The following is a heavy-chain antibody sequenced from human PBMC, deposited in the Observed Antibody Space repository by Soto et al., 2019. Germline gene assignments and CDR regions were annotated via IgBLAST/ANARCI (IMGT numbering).Heavy chain of an antibody. CDR3: ASMRQQLVRGDAFDI. J-gene: IGHJ3*02. V-gene: IGHV4-39*01. Sequence: SETLSLTCTVSGGSISSSSYYWGWIRQPPGKGMEWIGSIYYSGSTYYNPSLKSRVTISVDTSKNQFSLKLSSVTAADTAVYYCASMRQQLVRGDAFDIWGQGTVVTVSS. CDR1: GGSISSSSYY. CDR2: IYYSGST. D-gene: IGHD6-13*01.